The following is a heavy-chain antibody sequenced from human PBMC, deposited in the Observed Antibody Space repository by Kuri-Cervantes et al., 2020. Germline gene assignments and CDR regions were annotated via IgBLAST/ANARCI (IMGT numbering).Heavy chain of an antibody. CDR2: ISSNGGST. Sequence: GESLKISCAASGFIFNDYAMHWVRQAPGKGLEYVSAISSNGGSTYYAGSVKGRFTISRDNSKNSLYLQMNSLRAEDTAVYYCARASAYYGPPEWGQGTLVTVSS. V-gene: IGHV3-64*02. D-gene: IGHD1-26*01. CDR3: ARASAYYGPPE. J-gene: IGHJ4*02. CDR1: GFIFNDYA.